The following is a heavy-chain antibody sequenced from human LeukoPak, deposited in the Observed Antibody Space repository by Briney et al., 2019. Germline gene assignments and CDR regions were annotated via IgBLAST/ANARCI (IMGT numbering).Heavy chain of an antibody. D-gene: IGHD2-15*01. Sequence: ASVKVSCKASGYTFTNYGINWVRQAPGQGLEWMGWISTYNGHTNYAQKLQGRVTMTTDTSTSTAYMELRSLRSEDTAVYYCARGGGVGGYCSGGSCYSLRYWGQGTLVTVSS. CDR2: ISTYNGHT. CDR1: GYTFTNYG. CDR3: ARGGGVGGYCSGGSCYSLRY. J-gene: IGHJ4*02. V-gene: IGHV1-18*01.